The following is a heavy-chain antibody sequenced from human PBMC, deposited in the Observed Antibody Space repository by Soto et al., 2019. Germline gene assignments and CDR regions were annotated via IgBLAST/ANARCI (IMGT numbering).Heavy chain of an antibody. D-gene: IGHD4-17*01. CDR2: ISFDGTKK. V-gene: IGHV3-30*03. Sequence: PGGSLRLSCAASGFPFRNFAMHWVRQAPGKGLEWVAVISFDGTKKYYSDSVKGRFTISRDNLKNTLYLQMNNLRVEDAALYFCTREDDYGYRYINHGLDVWGQGTTVTVSS. J-gene: IGHJ6*02. CDR1: GFPFRNFA. CDR3: TREDDYGYRYINHGLDV.